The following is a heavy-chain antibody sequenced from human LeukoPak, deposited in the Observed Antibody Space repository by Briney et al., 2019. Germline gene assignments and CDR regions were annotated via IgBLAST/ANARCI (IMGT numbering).Heavy chain of an antibody. Sequence: GGSLRLSCAASGFTLSTYAMSWVRQTPGKGLEWVAATSSSDAGTYHADSVKGRFTISRDNSKNTLYLQMNSLRAEDTAVYYCAKDPLWFGELLSAYYMDVWGKGTTVTVSS. CDR1: GFTLSTYA. J-gene: IGHJ6*03. CDR3: AKDPLWFGELLSAYYMDV. D-gene: IGHD3-10*01. CDR2: TSSSDAGT. V-gene: IGHV3-23*01.